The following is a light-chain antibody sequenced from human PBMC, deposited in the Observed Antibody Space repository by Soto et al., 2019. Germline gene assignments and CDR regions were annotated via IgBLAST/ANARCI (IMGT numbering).Light chain of an antibody. CDR1: SSDVGAYKY. J-gene: IGLJ3*02. Sequence: QSALTQPPSASGSPGQSVTISCTGTSSDVGAYKYVSWYQQHPGKAPKLMIYEVSKRPSGVPDRFSGSKSGNTASLTVSGLQAEDEDDYYCSSYAGSNNWVFGGGTKLTV. CDR2: EVS. V-gene: IGLV2-8*01. CDR3: SSYAGSNNWV.